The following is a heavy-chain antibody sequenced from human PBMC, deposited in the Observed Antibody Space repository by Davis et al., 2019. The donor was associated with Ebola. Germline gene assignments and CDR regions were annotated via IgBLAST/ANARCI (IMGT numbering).Heavy chain of an antibody. V-gene: IGHV1-69*04. CDR2: IIPILGIA. CDR3: ARALGDSSSWSTISNWFDP. CDR1: GGTFSSYA. J-gene: IGHJ5*02. D-gene: IGHD6-13*01. Sequence: SVKVSCKASGGTFSSYAISWVRQAPGQGLEWMGRIIPILGIANYAQKFQGRVTMTRDTSTSTVYMELSSLRSEDTAVYYCARALGDSSSWSTISNWFDPWGQGTLVTVSS.